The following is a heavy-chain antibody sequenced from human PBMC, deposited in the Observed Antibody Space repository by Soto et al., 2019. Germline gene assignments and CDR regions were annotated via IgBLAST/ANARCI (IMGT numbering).Heavy chain of an antibody. CDR1: GGSFSGYY. CDR3: AGPEDYDFWSGYRYYYYGIDV. D-gene: IGHD3-3*01. V-gene: IGHV4-34*01. Sequence: SETLSLTCAVYGGSFSGYYWSWIRQPPGKGLEWIGEINHSGSTNYNPSLKSRVTISVDTSKNQFSLKLSSVTAADTAVYYCAGPEDYDFWSGYRYYYYGIDVWGQGTTVTVSS. J-gene: IGHJ6*02. CDR2: INHSGST.